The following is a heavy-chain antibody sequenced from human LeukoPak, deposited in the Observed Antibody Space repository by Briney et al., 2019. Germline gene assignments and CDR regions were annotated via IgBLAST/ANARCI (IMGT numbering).Heavy chain of an antibody. V-gene: IGHV3-74*01. D-gene: IGHD1-26*01. CDR3: ARDHEWGRAYFDY. J-gene: IGHJ4*02. CDR2: INTDGSST. CDR1: GFTFSSYW. Sequence: QPGGSLRLSCAASGFTFSSYWMHWVRQAPGKGLLWVSRINTDGSSTNFADSVKGRFTISRDNSKNTLYLQMNSLRAEDTAVYYCARDHEWGRAYFDYWGQGTLVTVSS.